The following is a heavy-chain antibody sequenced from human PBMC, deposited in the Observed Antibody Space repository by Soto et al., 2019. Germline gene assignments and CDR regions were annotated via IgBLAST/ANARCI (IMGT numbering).Heavy chain of an antibody. V-gene: IGHV1-69*04. Sequence: QVLLVQSGAEVKKPGSSVKVSCKASGVSFSDSTISWVRQAPGQGLEWMGKIIPILGIPNFAQKFQGRVTITADKSTSTAYMELSSLRSEDTAVYYCGTDSVIDWRPGVGYWGQGTLVTVSS. CDR1: GVSFSDST. J-gene: IGHJ4*02. CDR2: IIPILGIP. CDR3: GTDSVIDWRPGVGY. D-gene: IGHD3-9*01.